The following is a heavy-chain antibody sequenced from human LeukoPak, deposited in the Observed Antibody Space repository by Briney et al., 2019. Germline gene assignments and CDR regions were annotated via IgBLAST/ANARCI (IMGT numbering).Heavy chain of an antibody. CDR2: ISGSGGST. D-gene: IGHD5-12*01. J-gene: IGHJ4*02. CDR3: AKDRRNTVPTISDY. V-gene: IGHV3-23*01. CDR1: GFTFSSYD. Sequence: GGSLTLSCAPSGFTFSSYDVNWVRQAPGKGLEWVSAISGSGGSTYYADSVKGRFTISRDNSENTLYLRMNSLRAEDTAVYYCAKDRRNTVPTISDYWGQGTLAAVSS.